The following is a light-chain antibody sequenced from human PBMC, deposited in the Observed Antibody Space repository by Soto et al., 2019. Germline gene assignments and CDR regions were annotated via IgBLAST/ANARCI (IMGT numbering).Light chain of an antibody. CDR3: NAYTSSSTHMV. CDR2: EVS. V-gene: IGLV2-14*01. Sequence: QSALTQPASVSGSPGQSITISCTGTSSDVGGHNYICWYQQHPGKAPKLMIYEVSSRPSGISNRLSGSKSGNTTSLTISGLQAEGQGRDYRNAYTSSSTHMVFGGGTKLPVL. CDR1: SSDVGGHNY. J-gene: IGLJ2*01.